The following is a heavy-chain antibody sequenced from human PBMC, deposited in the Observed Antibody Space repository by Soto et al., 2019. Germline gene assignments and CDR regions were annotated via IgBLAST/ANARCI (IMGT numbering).Heavy chain of an antibody. V-gene: IGHV3-7*01. Sequence: EVQLVESGGGLVQPGGSLRLSCAASGFTFRDYWMSWLRQAPGSGLEWVANINQDESQKCYVDSVKGRFTISRDNAKNSLYLQMNSLRAEDTAVYYCATSATARGGIDYWGQGTLVTVSS. D-gene: IGHD2-21*02. J-gene: IGHJ4*02. CDR3: ATSATARGGIDY. CDR1: GFTFRDYW. CDR2: INQDESQK.